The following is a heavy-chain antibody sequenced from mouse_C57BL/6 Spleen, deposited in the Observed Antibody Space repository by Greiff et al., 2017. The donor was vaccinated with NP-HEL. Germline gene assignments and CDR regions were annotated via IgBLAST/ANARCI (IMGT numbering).Heavy chain of an antibody. J-gene: IGHJ2*01. CDR2: INPSNGGT. D-gene: IGHD2-4*01. Sequence: QVQLQQPGTELVKPGASVKLSCKASGYTFTSYWMHWVKQRPGQGLEWIGNINPSNGGTNYNEKFKSKATLTVDKSSSTAYMQLSSLTSEDSAVYYCARGSYYDYDSYYFDYWGQGTTLTVSS. CDR3: ARGSYYDYDSYYFDY. CDR1: GYTFTSYW. V-gene: IGHV1-53*01.